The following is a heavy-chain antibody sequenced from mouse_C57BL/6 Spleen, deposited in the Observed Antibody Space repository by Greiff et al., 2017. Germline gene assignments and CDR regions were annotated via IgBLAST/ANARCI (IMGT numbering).Heavy chain of an antibody. CDR1: GYTFTSYW. V-gene: IGHV1-61*01. Sequence: QVQLQQPGAELVRPGSSVKLSCKASGYTFTSYWMDWVKQRPGQGLEWIGNIYPSDSETHYNQKFKDKATLTVDKSSSTAYMQLSSLTSEDSAVYYCARGIYYDYGYYAMDYWGQGTSVTVSS. J-gene: IGHJ4*01. D-gene: IGHD2-4*01. CDR3: ARGIYYDYGYYAMDY. CDR2: IYPSDSET.